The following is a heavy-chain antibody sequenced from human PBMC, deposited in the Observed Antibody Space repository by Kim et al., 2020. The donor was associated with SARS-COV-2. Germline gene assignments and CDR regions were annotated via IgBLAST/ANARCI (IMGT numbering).Heavy chain of an antibody. D-gene: IGHD3-3*01. CDR1: GGSISSYY. J-gene: IGHJ4*02. V-gene: IGHV4-59*13. CDR3: ARSLRITIFGVVIIQGLDY. CDR2: IYYSGST. Sequence: SETLSLTCTVSGGSISSYYCSWIRQPPGKGLEWIGYIYYSGSTNYNPSLKSRVTISVDTSKNQFSLKLSSVTAADTAVYYCARSLRITIFGVVIIQGLDYWGQGTLVTVSS.